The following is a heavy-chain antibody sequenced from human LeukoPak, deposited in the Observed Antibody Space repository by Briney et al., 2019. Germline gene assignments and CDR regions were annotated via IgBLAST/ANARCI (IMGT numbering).Heavy chain of an antibody. D-gene: IGHD6-19*01. Sequence: SVKVSCKASGFTFTSSAMQWVRQARGQRREWIGWIVVGSGNTNYAQKFQERVTITRDMSTSTAYMELSSLRSEDTAVYHCAKSYSSFLYYGMDVWGQGTTVTVSS. J-gene: IGHJ6*02. CDR1: GFTFTSSA. CDR2: IVVGSGNT. CDR3: AKSYSSFLYYGMDV. V-gene: IGHV1-58*02.